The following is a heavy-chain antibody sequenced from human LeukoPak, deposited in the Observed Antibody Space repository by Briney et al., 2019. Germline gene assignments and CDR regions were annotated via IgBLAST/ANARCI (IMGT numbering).Heavy chain of an antibody. D-gene: IGHD3-22*01. J-gene: IGHJ4*02. CDR1: GFTFTSYA. V-gene: IGHV3-23*01. CDR2: ISDSGGST. CDR3: AKLAHNYDSKVDY. Sequence: GGSLRLSCAASGFTFTSYAMSWVRQAPGKGLEWVSAISDSGGSTYYADSVKGRSTISRDNSKNTLYLQMNSLRAEDTAVYYCAKLAHNYDSKVDYWGQGTLVTVSS.